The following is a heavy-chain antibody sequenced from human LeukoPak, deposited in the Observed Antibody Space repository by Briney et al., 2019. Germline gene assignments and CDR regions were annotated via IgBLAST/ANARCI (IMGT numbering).Heavy chain of an antibody. CDR2: IKQDGSEK. J-gene: IGHJ4*02. CDR1: GFTFSSYW. CDR3: ARVDGYCSGGSCSYYFDY. D-gene: IGHD2-15*01. V-gene: IGHV3-7*01. Sequence: GGSLRLSCAASGFTFSSYWMSWVRQAPGKGLEWVANIKQDGSEKYYVDSVKGRFTISRDNAKNSLYLQMNSLRAEDTAVYYCARVDGYCSGGSCSYYFDYWGQGTLVTVSS.